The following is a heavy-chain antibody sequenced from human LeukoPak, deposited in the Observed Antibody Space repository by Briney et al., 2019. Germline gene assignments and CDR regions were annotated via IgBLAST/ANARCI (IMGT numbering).Heavy chain of an antibody. CDR1: GLTFSSYA. Sequence: PGGSLRLSCAASGLTFSSYAMSWVRQAPGKGLEWVSAISGSGGSTYYADSVKGRFTISRDNSKNTLYLQMNSLKASDTAMYFCARQTAMGRSGDYWGQGTLVTVSS. D-gene: IGHD5-18*01. CDR3: ARQTAMGRSGDY. J-gene: IGHJ4*02. CDR2: ISGSGGST. V-gene: IGHV3-23*01.